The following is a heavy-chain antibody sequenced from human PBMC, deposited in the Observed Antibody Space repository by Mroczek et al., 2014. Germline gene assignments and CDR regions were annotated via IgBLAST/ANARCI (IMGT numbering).Heavy chain of an antibody. J-gene: IGHJ3*02. CDR2: INHSGST. V-gene: IGHV4-34*01. CDR1: WVLQWLL. D-gene: IGHD2-15*01. CDR3: ARGYLLPTDIVVVVAATPRAFDI. Sequence: QVQLQQWGRRTVEAFGDPVPHLRCLWWVLQWLLLELDPPGPHGKGLEWIGEINHSGSTNYNPSLKSRVTISVDTSKNQFSLKLSSVTAADTAVYYCARGYLLPTDIVVVVAATPRAFDIWGQGTMVTVSS.